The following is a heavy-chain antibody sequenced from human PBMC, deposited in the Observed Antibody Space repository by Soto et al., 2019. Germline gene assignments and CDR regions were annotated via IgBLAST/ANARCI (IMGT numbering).Heavy chain of an antibody. D-gene: IGHD5-12*01. V-gene: IGHV1-3*01. CDR1: GYTFTSYA. Sequence: GASVKVSCKASGYTFTSYAMHWVRQAPGQRLEWMGWINAGNGNTKYSQKFQGRVTITRDTSASTAYMELSSLRSEDTAVYYCARGYGGYFHWFDPWGQGTLVTVSS. CDR2: INAGNGNT. J-gene: IGHJ5*02. CDR3: ARGYGGYFHWFDP.